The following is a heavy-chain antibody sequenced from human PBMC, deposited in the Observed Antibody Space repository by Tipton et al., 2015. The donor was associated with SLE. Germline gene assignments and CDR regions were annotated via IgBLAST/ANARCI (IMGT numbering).Heavy chain of an antibody. Sequence: TLSLTCSVSGGSFSSYYWSWIRQPPGKGLEWIGYLSDIRRTNYKSSLRSRVTISVDTSRNQLSLKVTSVTAADTAVYYCARRRDLDAFDIWGQGTMVIVSS. V-gene: IGHV4-59*08. CDR1: GGSFSSYY. CDR2: LSDIRRT. CDR3: ARRRDLDAFDI. J-gene: IGHJ3*02.